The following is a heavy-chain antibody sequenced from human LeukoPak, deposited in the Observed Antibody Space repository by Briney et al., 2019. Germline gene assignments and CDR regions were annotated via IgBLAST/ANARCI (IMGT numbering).Heavy chain of an antibody. J-gene: IGHJ4*02. D-gene: IGHD1-26*01. CDR2: IISDSSAI. V-gene: IGHV3-48*02. CDR3: ARGTFRGRYSIYFDY. CDR1: GFTFSSYS. Sequence: QTGGSLRLSCAASGFTFSSYSMNWVRQAPGKGLEWVSFIISDSSAIYYADSVKGRFTISRDNAENSLYLQMNSLRDEDTAVYYCARGTFRGRYSIYFDYWGQGTLVTGSS.